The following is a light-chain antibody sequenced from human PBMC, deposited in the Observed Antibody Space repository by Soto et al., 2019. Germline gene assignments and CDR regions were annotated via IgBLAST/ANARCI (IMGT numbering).Light chain of an antibody. Sequence: DIQMTQSPSTLSASVGDRVIITCRASQSISNWLAWYQQKPGKAPKLLIYDASSLESGVPSRFSGSGSGTEFTLTISSLQPDDFVTYYCQQYNTNSWTFRQGTKVDIK. CDR1: QSISNW. CDR2: DAS. CDR3: QQYNTNSWT. V-gene: IGKV1-5*01. J-gene: IGKJ1*01.